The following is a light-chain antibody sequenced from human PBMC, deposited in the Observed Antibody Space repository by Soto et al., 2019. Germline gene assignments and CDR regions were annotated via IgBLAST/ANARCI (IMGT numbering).Light chain of an antibody. J-gene: IGKJ1*01. CDR1: QSVSSN. Sequence: EIVMTQSPATLSVSPGERATLSCRASQSVSSNLAWYQQKPGQAPRLLIFGASTRATGIPARFSGSGPGTELTLPIISLPSEDVGVYDCQQYNKWPHTFGQGAKVDIK. CDR3: QQYNKWPHT. V-gene: IGKV3-15*01. CDR2: GAS.